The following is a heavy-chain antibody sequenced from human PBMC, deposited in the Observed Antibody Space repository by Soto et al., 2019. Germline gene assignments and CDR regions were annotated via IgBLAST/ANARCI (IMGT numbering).Heavy chain of an antibody. CDR1: GGSISSGGYY. CDR2: IYYSGST. CDR3: ARGVVVIALGYWYFDL. D-gene: IGHD3-22*01. Sequence: QVQLQESGPGLVKPSQTLSLTCTVSGGSISSGGYYWSWIRQHPGKGLEWIGYIYYSGSTYYNPSLKSRVTTSVDTSKNPFSLKLSSVTAADTAVYYGARGVVVIALGYWYFDLWGRGTLVTVSS. J-gene: IGHJ2*01. V-gene: IGHV4-31*03.